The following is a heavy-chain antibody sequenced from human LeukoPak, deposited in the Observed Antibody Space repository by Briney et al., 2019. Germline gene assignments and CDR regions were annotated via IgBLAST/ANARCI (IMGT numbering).Heavy chain of an antibody. Sequence: GGSLRLSCAASGFTFSTYSMNWVRQAPGKGLEWVSSISSSNNYIYYADSVKGRFTISRDNAKNSLYLQMNSLRAEDTAVYYCARRSPNYYFDYWGQGTPVTVSS. CDR2: ISSSNNYI. CDR1: GFTFSTYS. V-gene: IGHV3-21*01. J-gene: IGHJ4*02. CDR3: ARRSPNYYFDY.